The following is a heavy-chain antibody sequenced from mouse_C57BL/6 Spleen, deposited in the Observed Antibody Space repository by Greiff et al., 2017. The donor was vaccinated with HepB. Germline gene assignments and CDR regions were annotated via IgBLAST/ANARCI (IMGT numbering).Heavy chain of an antibody. CDR1: GYTFTDYY. V-gene: IGHV1-26*01. CDR3: ARSTAQARGFAY. Sequence: EVQLQQSGPELVKPGASVKISCKASGYTFTDYYMNWVKQSHGKSLEWIGDINPNNGGTSYNQKFKGKATLTVDKSSSTAYMELRSLTSEDSAVYYCARSTAQARGFAYWGQGTLVTVSA. CDR2: INPNNGGT. J-gene: IGHJ3*01. D-gene: IGHD3-2*02.